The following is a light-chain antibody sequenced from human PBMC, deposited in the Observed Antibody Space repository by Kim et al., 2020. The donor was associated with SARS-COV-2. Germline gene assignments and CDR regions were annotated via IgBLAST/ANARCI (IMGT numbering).Light chain of an antibody. CDR1: QIVYS. CDR3: QQYGVSPGFT. J-gene: IGKJ2*01. Sequence: SLSPAERAPLSCKASQIVYSLPWYQQKPGQPPRLLILRASSRAPGIPERSRGSGSGTEATLPIRRLGPEDFAVYYCQQYGVSPGFTFGQGTKLAI. CDR2: RAS. V-gene: IGKV3-20*01.